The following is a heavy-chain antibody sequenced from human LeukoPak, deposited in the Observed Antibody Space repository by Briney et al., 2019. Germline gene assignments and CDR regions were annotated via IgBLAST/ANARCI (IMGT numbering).Heavy chain of an antibody. CDR1: GFTFSSNA. CDR3: ARDLFNRFSHLAAAQNWFDP. D-gene: IGHD6-13*01. CDR2: ISASGAST. Sequence: GGSLRLSCAASGFTFSSNAMSWVRQAPGKGLEWVSAISASGASTYYADSVKGRFIISRDNSKNALYLQMNSLRAEDTAAYYCARDLFNRFSHLAAAQNWFDPWGQGTLVTVSS. J-gene: IGHJ5*02. V-gene: IGHV3-23*01.